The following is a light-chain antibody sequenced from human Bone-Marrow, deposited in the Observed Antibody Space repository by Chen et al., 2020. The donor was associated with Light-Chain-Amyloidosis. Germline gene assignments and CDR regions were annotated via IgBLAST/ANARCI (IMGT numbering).Light chain of an antibody. CDR1: NIGSTS. J-gene: IGLJ3*02. V-gene: IGLV3-21*02. CDR2: DDS. Sequence: SSVMTPPSAVSLAPGQTAPIACGGTNIGSTSVHWYQQTPGQAPLLVVYDDSDRPSGIPERLSCSNSGNTASLTISRVEAGDEADYYCQVWDRSSDRPVFGGGTKLTVL. CDR3: QVWDRSSDRPV.